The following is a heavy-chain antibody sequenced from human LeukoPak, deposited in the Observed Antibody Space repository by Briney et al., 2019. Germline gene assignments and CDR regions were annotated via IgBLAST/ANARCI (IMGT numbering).Heavy chain of an antibody. V-gene: IGHV1-2*02. J-gene: IGHJ4*02. Sequence: GASVKVSCKTSGFTFTGYYMHWVRQAPGQGLEWMGWINPNSGGTNYAQKFQGRVTMTRDTSISTAYMELSRLRSDDTAVYYCAKLRGGDRHFDYWGQGTLVTVSS. CDR2: INPNSGGT. CDR3: AKLRGGDRHFDY. D-gene: IGHD2-21*02. CDR1: GFTFTGYY.